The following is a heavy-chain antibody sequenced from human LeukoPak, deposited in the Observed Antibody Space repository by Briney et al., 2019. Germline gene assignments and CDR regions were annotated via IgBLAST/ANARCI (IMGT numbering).Heavy chain of an antibody. V-gene: IGHV4-59*08. CDR2: IYYSGST. CDR3: ARRMYSGYDFDWFDP. J-gene: IGHJ5*02. Sequence: SETLSLTCTVSGGSISSYYWSWIRQPPGKGLEWIGHIYYSGSTNYNPSLKSRVTISVDTSKNQFSLKLSSVTAADTAVYYCARRMYSGYDFDWFDPWGQGTLVTVSS. D-gene: IGHD5-12*01. CDR1: GGSISSYY.